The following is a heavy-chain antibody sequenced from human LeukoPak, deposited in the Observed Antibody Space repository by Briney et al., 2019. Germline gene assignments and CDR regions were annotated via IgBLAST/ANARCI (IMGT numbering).Heavy chain of an antibody. CDR3: AKDAGPQQLVFFDS. CDR2: ISGSGTNV. CDR1: GFTFSNFG. D-gene: IGHD6-6*01. V-gene: IGHV3-23*01. Sequence: QSGGSLRLSCTATGFTFSNFGMAWVRQAPGQGLEWVSTISGSGTNVHQADSVRGRFTTSRDNSRSTVYLQMNSLRADDTAVYYCAKDAGPQQLVFFDSWGQGTPVTVSS. J-gene: IGHJ4*02.